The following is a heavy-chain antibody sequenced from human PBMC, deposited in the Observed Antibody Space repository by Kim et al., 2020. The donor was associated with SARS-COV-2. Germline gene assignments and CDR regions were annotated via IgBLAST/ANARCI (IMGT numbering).Heavy chain of an antibody. J-gene: IGHJ6*02. Sequence: RGGGGTSYAQRFQGRVTITRDTSTSTGYMELSSQRSEDTAVYYCARSGMDVWGQGTTVTVSS. CDR3: ARSGMDV. CDR2: RGGGGT. V-gene: IGHV1-46*01.